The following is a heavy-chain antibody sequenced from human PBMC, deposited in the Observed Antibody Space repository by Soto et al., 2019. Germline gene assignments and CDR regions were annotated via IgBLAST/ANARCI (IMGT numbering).Heavy chain of an antibody. D-gene: IGHD2-21*01. V-gene: IGHV3-53*01. CDR3: ARGPNSDC. Sequence: EERLVQSGGGLVQPGGSLRLTCAASGFSVGGNYMSWVSQAPGKGLELVSLIYSGGNPFYADSMKGRLTLPRDNSNNMLYLQMDSLRAEDTAVYYCARGPNSDCWGQGTLVIVSS. CDR2: IYSGGNP. CDR1: GFSVGGNY. J-gene: IGHJ4*02.